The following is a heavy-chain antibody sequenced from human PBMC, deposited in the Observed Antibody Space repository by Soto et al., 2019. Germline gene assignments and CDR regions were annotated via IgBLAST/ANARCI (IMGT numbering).Heavy chain of an antibody. CDR2: ISGSGGDT. J-gene: IGHJ4*01. Sequence: GGSLRLSCAASGFTFGTYAMSWVRQAPGKGLEWVSVISGSGGDTYYADSVKGRFTIARDNSKNTLSLQMNSLRAEDTAVYYCAEASGINSPDRVSYWGQGTQVTVSS. V-gene: IGHV3-23*01. CDR3: AEASGINSPDRVSY. D-gene: IGHD3-10*01. CDR1: GFTFGTYA.